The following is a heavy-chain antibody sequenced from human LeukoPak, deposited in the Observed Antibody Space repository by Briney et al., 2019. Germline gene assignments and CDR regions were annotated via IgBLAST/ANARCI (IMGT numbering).Heavy chain of an antibody. Sequence: GGSLRLSCAASGFTFSSYGMHWVRQAPGKGLEWVAVISYDGSNKYYADSVKGRFTISRDNSKNTLYLQMNSLRAEDTAVYYCARITLWSGYYPDYWGQGTLVTVSS. CDR3: ARITLWSGYYPDY. V-gene: IGHV3-30*03. J-gene: IGHJ4*02. CDR1: GFTFSSYG. D-gene: IGHD3-3*01. CDR2: ISYDGSNK.